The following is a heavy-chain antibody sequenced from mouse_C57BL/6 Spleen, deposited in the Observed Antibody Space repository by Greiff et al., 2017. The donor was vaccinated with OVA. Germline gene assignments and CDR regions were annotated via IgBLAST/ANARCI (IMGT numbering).Heavy chain of an antibody. CDR2: IYPSDSET. V-gene: IGHV1-61*01. D-gene: IGHD3-3*01. Sequence: QVQLKQPGAELVRPGSSVKLSCKASGYTFTSYWMDWVKQRPGQGLEWIGNIYPSDSETHYNQKFKDKATLTVDKSSSTAYMQLSSLTSEDSAVYYCARRGLGLSYFDYWGQGTTLTVSS. CDR1: GYTFTSYW. J-gene: IGHJ2*01. CDR3: ARRGLGLSYFDY.